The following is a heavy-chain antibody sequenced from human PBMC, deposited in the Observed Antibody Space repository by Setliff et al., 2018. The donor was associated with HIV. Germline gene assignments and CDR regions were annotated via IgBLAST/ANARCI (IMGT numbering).Heavy chain of an antibody. Sequence: SVKVSCKASGGTFSSYAISWVRQAPGQGLEWMGGIIPIFGTADYAQKFQGRVTITADGSTSTAYMELSSLRPEDTAVYYCARDPRIAVARDYYYYYMDVWGKGTTVTVSS. CDR3: ARDPRIAVARDYYYYYMDV. D-gene: IGHD6-19*01. J-gene: IGHJ6*03. CDR1: GGTFSSYA. V-gene: IGHV1-69*13. CDR2: IIPIFGTA.